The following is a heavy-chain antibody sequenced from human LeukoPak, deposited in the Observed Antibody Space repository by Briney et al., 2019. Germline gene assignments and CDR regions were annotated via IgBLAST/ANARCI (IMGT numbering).Heavy chain of an antibody. CDR2: IYWNDDK. J-gene: IGHJ4*02. Sequence: SGPTLVKPTQTLTLTCTFSGFSLSTSGVGVGWICQPPGKALEWLALIYWNDDKRYSPSLKSRLTITKDTSKNQVVLTVTNMDPVDTATYYCAHSLYGSGSYYNHFDYWGQGTLVTVSS. D-gene: IGHD3-10*01. V-gene: IGHV2-5*01. CDR1: GFSLSTSGVG. CDR3: AHSLYGSGSYYNHFDY.